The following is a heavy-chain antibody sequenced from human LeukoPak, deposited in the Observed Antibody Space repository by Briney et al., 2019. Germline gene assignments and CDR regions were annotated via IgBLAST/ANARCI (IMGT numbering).Heavy chain of an antibody. J-gene: IGHJ3*02. V-gene: IGHV5-51*01. Sequence: GESLKISCKGSGYSFTSYWIGWVRQMLGKGLEWMGIIYPGDSDTRYSPSFQGQVTISADKSISAAYLQWSSLKASDTAMYYCARHTAVPAAIDAFDIWGQGTMVTVSS. CDR2: IYPGDSDT. D-gene: IGHD2-2*01. CDR1: GYSFTSYW. CDR3: ARHTAVPAAIDAFDI.